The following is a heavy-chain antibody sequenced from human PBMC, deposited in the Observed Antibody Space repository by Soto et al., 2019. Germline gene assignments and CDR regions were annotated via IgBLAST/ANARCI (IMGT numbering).Heavy chain of an antibody. D-gene: IGHD6-13*01. CDR3: AREVAAVGEIDY. J-gene: IGHJ4*02. V-gene: IGHV4-4*02. Sequence: SETLSLSCAVSGGSIRSSNWWSWVRQPPGKGLEWIGEIYHSGSTNYNPSLKSRVTISVDKSMNQFSLKLSSVTAADTAVYYCAREVAAVGEIDYWGQGTLVTSPQ. CDR1: GGSIRSSNW. CDR2: IYHSGST.